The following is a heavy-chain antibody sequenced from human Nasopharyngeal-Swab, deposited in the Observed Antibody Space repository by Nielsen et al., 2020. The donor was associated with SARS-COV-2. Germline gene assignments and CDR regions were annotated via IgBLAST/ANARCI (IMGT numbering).Heavy chain of an antibody. D-gene: IGHD3-22*01. J-gene: IGHJ3*02. V-gene: IGHV1-24*01. CDR1: GYTLTELS. CDR3: ARQERGSGYSDAFDI. CDR2: FDPEDGET. Sequence: VSVKVSCKVSGYTLTELSMHWVRQAPGKGLEWMGGFDPEDGETIYAQKFQGRVTMTEDTSTDTAYMELSSLRSEDTAVYYCARQERGSGYSDAFDIWGQGTMVTVSS.